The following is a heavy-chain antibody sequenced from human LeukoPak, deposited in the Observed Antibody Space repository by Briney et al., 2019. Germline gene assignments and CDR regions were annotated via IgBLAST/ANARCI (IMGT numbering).Heavy chain of an antibody. CDR3: AKVNYYQPYF. D-gene: IGHD2-2*01. Sequence: GGSLRLSCAASGFTFRSYAMNWVRQAPGKGLEWVSAISGTGDSPHYADSVKGRFTISRDTFQNTLYLQLNSLRVDDTAVYYCAKVNYYQPYFWGQGTLVTVSS. J-gene: IGHJ4*02. V-gene: IGHV3-23*01. CDR2: ISGTGDSP. CDR1: GFTFRSYA.